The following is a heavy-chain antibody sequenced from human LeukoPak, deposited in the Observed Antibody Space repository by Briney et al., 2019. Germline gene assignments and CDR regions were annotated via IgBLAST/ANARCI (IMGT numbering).Heavy chain of an antibody. Sequence: GGSLRLSCAASGFTFSSYGMHWVRQAPGKGLEWVAVIWYDGSNKYYADSVKGRFTISRDNSKNTLYLQMNSLRAEDTAVYYCARVYSGYSSGWYLYYYYGMDVWGQGTTVTVSS. CDR2: IWYDGSNK. CDR3: ARVYSGYSSGWYLYYYYGMDV. V-gene: IGHV3-33*01. CDR1: GFTFSSYG. D-gene: IGHD6-19*01. J-gene: IGHJ6*02.